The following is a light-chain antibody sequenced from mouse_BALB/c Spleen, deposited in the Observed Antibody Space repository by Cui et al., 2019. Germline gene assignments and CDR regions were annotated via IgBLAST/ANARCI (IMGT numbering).Light chain of an antibody. J-gene: IGKJ4*01. CDR2: STS. Sequence: QIVLTQSPAIMSASPGEKVTITCSASSSVSYMPWFQQKPGTSPKLMIYSTSNLASGVPARFSGSRSGTSYSLTISRMEAEDAATYYCQQRSSYPFTFGSGTKLEIK. V-gene: IGKV4-57*01. CDR1: SSVSY. CDR3: QQRSSYPFT.